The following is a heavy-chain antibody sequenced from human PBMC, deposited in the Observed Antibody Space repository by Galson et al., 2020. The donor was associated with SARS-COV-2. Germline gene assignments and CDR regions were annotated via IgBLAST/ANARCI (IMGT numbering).Heavy chain of an antibody. CDR1: GYKFTRYG. V-gene: IGHV1-18*01. Sequence: ASVTVSCKASGYKFTRYGIGWVRQAPGQGLEWMGWINAYSGDINYAPKFQGRVTMTTDTSTSTGYMELRGLKSDDTAVYYCARYEYGPGFDSWGQGTLVTVSS. J-gene: IGHJ4*02. CDR3: ARYEYGPGFDS. CDR2: INAYSGDI. D-gene: IGHD3-10*01.